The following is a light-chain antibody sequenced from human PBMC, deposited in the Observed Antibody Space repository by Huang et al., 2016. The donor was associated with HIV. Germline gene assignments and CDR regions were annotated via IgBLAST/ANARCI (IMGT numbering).Light chain of an antibody. J-gene: IGKJ2*01. V-gene: IGKV1-5*01. CDR3: QQYNSSPYT. CDR1: QSISGW. Sequence: DIQMTQSPSTLFASVGDRVTITCRASQSISGWLAWYQQKPGKAPKLLISDASNLESGVPSRFSGGGAGTEFTLTISSLQPDDVATYYCQQYNSSPYTFGQGTKLEIK. CDR2: DAS.